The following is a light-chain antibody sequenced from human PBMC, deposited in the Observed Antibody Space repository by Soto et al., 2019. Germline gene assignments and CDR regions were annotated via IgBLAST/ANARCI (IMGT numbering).Light chain of an antibody. CDR3: QQDKSNPPT. CDR2: KAS. J-gene: IGKJ1*01. CDR1: QSISVW. Sequence: EIPVTNAPSAVCSFLLDIVTSTFRASQSISVWLAWYQQKAGKAPNLLIYKASRLESGVPSRFSGSGSETEFTLTISGLQPGDSATYYCQQDKSNPPTFGQGTKVEIK. V-gene: IGKV1-5*03.